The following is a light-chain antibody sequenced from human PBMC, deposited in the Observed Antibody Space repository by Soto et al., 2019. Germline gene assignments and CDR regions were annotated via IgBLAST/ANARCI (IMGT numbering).Light chain of an antibody. V-gene: IGKV1-16*01. CDR2: ATS. CDR3: QQYNSYPFT. CDR1: QGIGGY. Sequence: DIQMTQSPSSLSASVGDRVTITCRASQGIGGYLAWFQQKPGKAPKSLIYATSNLQNGVPSRFSGRGSGTDFTLIISSLQPEDFATYYCQQYNSYPFTFGPGTKVDIK. J-gene: IGKJ3*01.